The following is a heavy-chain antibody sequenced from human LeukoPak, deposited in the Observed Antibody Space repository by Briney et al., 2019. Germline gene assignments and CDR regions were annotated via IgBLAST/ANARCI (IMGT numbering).Heavy chain of an antibody. CDR2: INPNSGDT. Sequence: ASVKVSCKASGYTFTVYYMYWVRQAPGQGLEWMGRINPNSGDTDYAQNFQGRVTMTRGTSISTAYMELTNLRSDDTAVYYCARDLLLTGTTSGNWFDPWGQGTLVTVSS. CDR3: ARDLLLTGTTSGNWFDP. CDR1: GYTFTVYY. J-gene: IGHJ5*02. D-gene: IGHD1-7*01. V-gene: IGHV1-2*06.